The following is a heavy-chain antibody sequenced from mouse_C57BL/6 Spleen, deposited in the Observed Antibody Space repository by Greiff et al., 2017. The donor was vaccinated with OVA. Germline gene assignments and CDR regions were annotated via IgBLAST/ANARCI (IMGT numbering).Heavy chain of an antibody. Sequence: QVQLQQPGAELVRPGTSVKLSCKASGYTFTSYWMHWVKQRPGQGLEWIGVIDPSDSYTNYNQKFKGKATLTVDTSSSTAYMQLSSLTSEDSAVYYCAREGTTMVTSMDYWGQGTSVTVSS. CDR2: IDPSDSYT. CDR1: GYTFTSYW. V-gene: IGHV1-59*01. CDR3: AREGTTMVTSMDY. D-gene: IGHD2-2*01. J-gene: IGHJ4*01.